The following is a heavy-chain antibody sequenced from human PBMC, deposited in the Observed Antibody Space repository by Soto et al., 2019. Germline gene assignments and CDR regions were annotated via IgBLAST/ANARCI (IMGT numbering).Heavy chain of an antibody. J-gene: IGHJ6*02. CDR2: IYYSGST. CDR1: GGSISSSSYY. V-gene: IGHV4-39*01. Sequence: SETVSLTCTVSGGSISSSSYYWGWIRQPPGKGLEWIGSIYYSGSTYYNPSLKSRVTISVDTSKNQFSLKLSSVTAADTAVYYCARQRIAAAGWYYYGMDVSGQGTKVTGSS. D-gene: IGHD6-13*01. CDR3: ARQRIAAAGWYYYGMDV.